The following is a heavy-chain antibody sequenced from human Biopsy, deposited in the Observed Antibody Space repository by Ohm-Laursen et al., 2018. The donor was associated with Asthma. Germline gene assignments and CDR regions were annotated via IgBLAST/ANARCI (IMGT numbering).Heavy chain of an antibody. CDR2: VSSEGHST. J-gene: IGHJ3*02. CDR3: ARGQEGRESDALES. CDR1: GFVFSQAR. V-gene: IGHV3-30*03. Sequence: SLRLSCSASGFVFSQARMHWVRQAPGKGLERVAAVSSEGHSTSYDDSVKGRFTISRANSKSRLFLQMDSLRVAGSAVYYCARGQEGRESDALESWGQGEKVAVSS.